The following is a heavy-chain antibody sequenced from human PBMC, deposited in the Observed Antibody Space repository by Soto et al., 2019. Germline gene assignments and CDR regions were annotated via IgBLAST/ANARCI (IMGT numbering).Heavy chain of an antibody. CDR2: IYWDDDT. V-gene: IGHV2-5*02. CDR3: SHRRSDRSFDY. Sequence: QITLKESGPPLVKPTQTLTLTCTFSGFSLSTTGVGVGWIRQPPGKALECLAVIYWDDDTRYNPSLETRLTISRRTSKNQVVLTMTNMDPLDTATYYCSHRRSDRSFDYWGQGTLVAVSS. CDR1: GFSLSTTGVG. J-gene: IGHJ4*02.